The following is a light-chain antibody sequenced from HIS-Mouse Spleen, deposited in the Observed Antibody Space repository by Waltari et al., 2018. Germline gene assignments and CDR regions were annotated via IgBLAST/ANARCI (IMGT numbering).Light chain of an antibody. CDR2: EDS. CDR1: ALPKNY. J-gene: IGLJ2*01. CDR3: YSTDSSGNHRV. V-gene: IGLV3-10*01. Sequence: SYELTQPPSVSVSPGQTARITCSGDALPKNYAYWYQQKSGQAPVLVIYEDSKRPSGIPKRFSGSSSGTMATLTISGAQVEDEADYYCYSTDSSGNHRVSGGGTKLTVL.